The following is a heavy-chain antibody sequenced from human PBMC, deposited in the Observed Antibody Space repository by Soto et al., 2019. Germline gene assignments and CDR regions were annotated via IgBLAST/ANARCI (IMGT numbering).Heavy chain of an antibody. CDR2: ISSSSSTI. Sequence: EVQLVESGGGLVQPGGSLRLSCAASGFTFSSYSMNWVRQAPGKGLEWVSYISSSSSTIYYADSVKGRFTISRDNAKNSLYLQMNSLRDEDTAVYYCARDSLQSLPIRHNSGMDVWGQATTVTVSS. CDR3: ARDSLQSLPIRHNSGMDV. J-gene: IGHJ6*02. CDR1: GFTFSSYS. V-gene: IGHV3-48*02. D-gene: IGHD6-19*01.